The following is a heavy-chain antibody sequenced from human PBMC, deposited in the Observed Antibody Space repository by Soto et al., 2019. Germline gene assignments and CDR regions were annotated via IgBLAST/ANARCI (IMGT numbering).Heavy chain of an antibody. CDR2: MYNTGIA. Sequence: ETLSLTCNLSGRCISDYYLNRVWLPAGKELEWIVRMYNTGIASYNPSLRSRVSMSIDMSRNQLSLKLTSVTAADTAINYSARERQGGPYYDYAIDVWGQGTTVTVS. J-gene: IGHJ6*02. D-gene: IGHD6-25*01. CDR3: ARERQGGPYYDYAIDV. V-gene: IGHV4-4*07. CDR1: GRCISDYY.